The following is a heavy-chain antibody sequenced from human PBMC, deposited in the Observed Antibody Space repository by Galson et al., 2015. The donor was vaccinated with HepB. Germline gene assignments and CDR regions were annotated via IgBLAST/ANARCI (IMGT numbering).Heavy chain of an antibody. D-gene: IGHD1-1*01. Sequence: SLRLSCAGSGFTVSRTGMTWVRQAPGKGLECVSAISMSGSGRDYVDSVRGRFTISRDNSNNMLYLQMNDLRAEDTAVYYCAKGTTSIDYWGQGTLVTVSS. CDR2: ISMSGSGR. V-gene: IGHV3-23*01. CDR1: GFTVSRTG. J-gene: IGHJ4*02. CDR3: AKGTTSIDY.